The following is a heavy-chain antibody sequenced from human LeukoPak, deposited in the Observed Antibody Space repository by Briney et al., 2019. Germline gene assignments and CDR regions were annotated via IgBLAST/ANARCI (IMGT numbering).Heavy chain of an antibody. J-gene: IGHJ4*02. CDR1: GFPFGIYD. V-gene: IGHV3-23*01. CDR3: AKERRTVGHNAFDS. Sequence: GGSLRLSCAASGFPFGIYDINWVRQAPGEGLQWVSAISDTGVRTFYADSVKGRFTISRDNAKNTVYLQMSSLRVGDTAVYYCAKERRTVGHNAFDSWGLGTLVTVSS. CDR2: ISDTGVRT. D-gene: IGHD1-26*01.